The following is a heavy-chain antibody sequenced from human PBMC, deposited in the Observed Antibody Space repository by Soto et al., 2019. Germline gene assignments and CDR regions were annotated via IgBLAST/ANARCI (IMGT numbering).Heavy chain of an antibody. V-gene: IGHV3-30*18. CDR2: ISYDGINK. CDR3: AKPSSSGRTAYYYGMDV. CDR1: GFTFSNYG. Sequence: LRLSCVASGFTFSNYGMHWVRQAPGKGLEWVAVISYDGINKYYADSVKGRFTISKDNSKNTLFLEMNSLRAEDTAVYYCAKPSSSGRTAYYYGMDVWGQGTTVTVSS. D-gene: IGHD6-19*01. J-gene: IGHJ6*02.